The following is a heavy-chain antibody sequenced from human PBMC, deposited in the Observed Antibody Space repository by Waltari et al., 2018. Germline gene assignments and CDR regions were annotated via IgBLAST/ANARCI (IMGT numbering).Heavy chain of an antibody. V-gene: IGHV1-8*03. CDR3: ARDYGSGTYYYMDV. J-gene: IGHJ6*03. CDR2: MNPTSGST. Sequence: QVQLVQSGAEVQKPGASVKVSCKASGYSFTSYNFNWVRQAAGQGLEWMGWMNPTSGSTGYAQKFQDRVTITRNTSIGTAYMELRSLRSEDTAVYYCARDYGSGTYYYMDVWGKGTTVTVSS. D-gene: IGHD3-10*01. CDR1: GYSFTSYN.